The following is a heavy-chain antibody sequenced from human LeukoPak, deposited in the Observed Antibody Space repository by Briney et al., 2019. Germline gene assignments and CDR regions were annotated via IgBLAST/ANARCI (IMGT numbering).Heavy chain of an antibody. J-gene: IGHJ4*02. Sequence: GGSLRLSCAASGFTFSSYSMNWVRQAPGKGLEWVSSISSSSSYIYYADSVKGRFTISRDNAKNSPYLQMNSLRAEDTAVYYCARAYSSSWYPVDYWGQGTLVTVSS. D-gene: IGHD6-13*01. CDR1: GFTFSSYS. CDR2: ISSSSSYI. CDR3: ARAYSSSWYPVDY. V-gene: IGHV3-21*01.